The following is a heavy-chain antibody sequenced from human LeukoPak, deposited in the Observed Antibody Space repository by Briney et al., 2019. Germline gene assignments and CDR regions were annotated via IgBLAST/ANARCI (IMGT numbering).Heavy chain of an antibody. CDR2: INPNSGGT. J-gene: IGHJ5*02. V-gene: IGHV1-2*04. CDR3: ARGHIVATIGYFASVNNWFDP. Sequence: ASVKVSCKASGYTFTGYYMHWVRQAPGQGLEWMGWINPNSGGTNYAQKFQGWVTMTRVTSISTAYMELSRLRSDDTAVYYCARGHIVATIGYFASVNNWFDPWGQGTLVTVSS. CDR1: GYTFTGYY. D-gene: IGHD5-12*01.